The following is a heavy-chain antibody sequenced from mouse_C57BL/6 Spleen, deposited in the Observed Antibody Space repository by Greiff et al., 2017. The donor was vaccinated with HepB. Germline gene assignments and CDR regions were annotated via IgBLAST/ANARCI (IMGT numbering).Heavy chain of an antibody. CDR2: IHPNSGST. Sequence: QVQLQQPGAELVKPGASVKLSCKASGYTFTSYWMHWVRQRPGQGLEWIGMIHPNSGSTNYNEKFKSKATLTVDKSSSTAYMQLSSLTSEDSAVYYCARESTTVFDYWGQGTTLTVSS. CDR1: GYTFTSYW. D-gene: IGHD1-1*01. V-gene: IGHV1-64*01. J-gene: IGHJ2*01. CDR3: ARESTTVFDY.